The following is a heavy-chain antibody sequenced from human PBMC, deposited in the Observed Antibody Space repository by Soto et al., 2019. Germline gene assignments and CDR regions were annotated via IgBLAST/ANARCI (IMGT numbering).Heavy chain of an antibody. D-gene: IGHD2-21*02. CDR1: GFTFSSYG. J-gene: IGHJ4*02. CDR3: ANLEDYCGGDCYSGGGTFDY. CDR2: ISYDGSNK. Sequence: QVQLVESGGGVVQPGRSLRLSCAASGFTFSSYGMHWVRQAPGKGLEWVAVISYDGSNKYYADSVKGRFTISRDNSKNTLYLQMNSLGAEDTAVYYCANLEDYCGGDCYSGGGTFDYWGQGTLVTVSS. V-gene: IGHV3-30*18.